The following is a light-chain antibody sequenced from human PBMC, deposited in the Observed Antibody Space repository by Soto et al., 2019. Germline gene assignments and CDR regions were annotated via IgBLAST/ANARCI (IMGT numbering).Light chain of an antibody. CDR3: QQYNSYPRT. CDR2: AAS. Sequence: DIQMTQSPSSVSASVGDRVTITCRASQGIRFYLAWYQHKPDKAPKSLIYAASNLQSGVPSRFICSGYGTEFSLTISSLQAEDVATYYCQQYNSYPRTFGGGTKGAIK. J-gene: IGKJ4*01. V-gene: IGKV1D-16*01. CDR1: QGIRFY.